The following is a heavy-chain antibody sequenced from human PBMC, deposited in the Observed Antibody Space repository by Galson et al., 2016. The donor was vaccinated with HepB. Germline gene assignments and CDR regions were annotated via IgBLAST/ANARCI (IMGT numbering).Heavy chain of an antibody. CDR1: GFSLSTSGVG. CDR2: IYWDDDK. D-gene: IGHD2-21*01. V-gene: IGHV2-5*02. CDR3: ARDGWCSGDFDL. J-gene: IGHJ4*02. Sequence: PALVKPTQTLTLTCTFSGFSLSTSGVGVGWIRQPPGKALEWLAVIYWDDDKEYSPSLKSRLTITKDTSKNQVVLTMTNMDPVDTATYYCARDGWCSGDFDLWGQGTLVTVSS.